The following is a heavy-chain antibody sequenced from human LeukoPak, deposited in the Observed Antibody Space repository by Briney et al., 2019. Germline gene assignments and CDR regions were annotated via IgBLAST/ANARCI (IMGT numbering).Heavy chain of an antibody. CDR1: GFTFSSYA. CDR2: ISGSGGST. J-gene: IGHJ4*02. D-gene: IGHD3-9*01. Sequence: GGSLRLSCAASGFTFSSYAMSWVRQAPGKGLEWVSAISGSGGSTYYADSEKGRFTISRDNSKNTLYLQMNSLRAEDTAVYYCAKDLSYDILTGYYIRFGFDYWGQGALVTVSS. V-gene: IGHV3-23*01. CDR3: AKDLSYDILTGYYIRFGFDY.